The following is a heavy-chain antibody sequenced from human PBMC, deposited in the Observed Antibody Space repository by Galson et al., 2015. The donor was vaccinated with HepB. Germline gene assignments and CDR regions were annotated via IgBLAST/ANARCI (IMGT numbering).Heavy chain of an antibody. D-gene: IGHD3-22*01. CDR3: ARNLLYYYDSSGYYYADY. CDR2: ISAYNGNT. J-gene: IGHJ4*02. V-gene: IGHV1-18*04. Sequence: SVKVSCKASGYTFTSYGITWVRQAPGQGLEWTGWISAYNGNTNYAQKLQGRVTMTTDTSTSTAYMELRSLRSDDTAVYYCARNLLYYYDSSGYYYADYWGQGTLVTVSS. CDR1: GYTFTSYG.